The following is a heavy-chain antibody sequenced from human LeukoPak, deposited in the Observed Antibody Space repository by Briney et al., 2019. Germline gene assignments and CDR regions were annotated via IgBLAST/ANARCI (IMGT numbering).Heavy chain of an antibody. J-gene: IGHJ5*01. Sequence: SETLSLTCTVSGASVNSGNYYWSWIRQPPGKGLEWIGYIYYSGSTNYNPSLKSRVTMSVDTSKNQFSLKLSSVTAADTAVYYCARAYSSSWYDSWGQGTLVTVSS. D-gene: IGHD6-13*01. CDR3: ARAYSSSWYDS. V-gene: IGHV4-61*01. CDR2: IYYSGST. CDR1: GASVNSGNYY.